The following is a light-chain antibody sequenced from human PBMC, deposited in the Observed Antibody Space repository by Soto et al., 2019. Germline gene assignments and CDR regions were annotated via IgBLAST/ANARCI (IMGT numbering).Light chain of an antibody. V-gene: IGLV2-14*01. J-gene: IGLJ1*01. CDR3: SPYTSSSTYV. Sequence: QSALTQPPSVSGSPGQSVTISCTGTSSDVGGYNYVPWYQRHPGKAPKLMIYEVSTRPSGVSNRFSGSKSGNTASLTISGLQAADEADYYCSPYTSSSTYVFGTGTKVTV. CDR2: EVS. CDR1: SSDVGGYNY.